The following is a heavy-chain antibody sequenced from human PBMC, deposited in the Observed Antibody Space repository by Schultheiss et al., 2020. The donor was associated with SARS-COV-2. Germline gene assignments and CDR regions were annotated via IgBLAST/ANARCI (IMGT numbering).Heavy chain of an antibody. D-gene: IGHD1-26*01. CDR3: ARGNGATWATRGGMDV. CDR2: ISYDGSNK. CDR1: GFTFSSYA. Sequence: GGSLRLSCAASGFTFSSYAMSWVRQAPGKGLEWVAVISYDGSNKYYADSVKGRFTISRDNSKNTLYLQMNSLRAEDTAVYYCARGNGATWATRGGMDVWGQGTTVTVSS. V-gene: IGHV3-30*01. J-gene: IGHJ6*02.